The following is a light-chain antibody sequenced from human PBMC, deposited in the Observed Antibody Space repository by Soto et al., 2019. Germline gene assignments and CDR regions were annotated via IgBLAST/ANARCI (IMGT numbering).Light chain of an antibody. CDR3: AAWDDRLNGYV. J-gene: IGLJ1*01. Sequence: QSVLSQPPSASVTPGQRVTISCSGSSANIGSNTVNWYQQFPGTAPKLLIYFNIQRPSGVPDRFSGSKSGTSASLAISGLQSEDEADYYCAAWDDRLNGYVFGTGTKLTVL. CDR1: SANIGSNT. CDR2: FNI. V-gene: IGLV1-44*01.